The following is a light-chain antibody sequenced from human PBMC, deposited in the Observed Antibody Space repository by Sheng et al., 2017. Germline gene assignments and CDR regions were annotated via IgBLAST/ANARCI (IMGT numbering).Light chain of an antibody. V-gene: IGKV3-15*01. Sequence: ETLVTQSPATLSVSPGERITLSCRASQSVLSNLAWYQQKPGQAPRLLIYGASTMATGVPARFTGSGSGTEFILTISSLQSEDFAVYICQQYNNWPLTFGGGTKVEIK. J-gene: IGKJ4*01. CDR3: QQYNNWPLT. CDR1: QSVLSN. CDR2: GAS.